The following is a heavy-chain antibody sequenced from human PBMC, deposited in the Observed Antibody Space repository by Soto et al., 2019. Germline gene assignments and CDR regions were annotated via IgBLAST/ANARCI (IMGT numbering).Heavy chain of an antibody. CDR1: GGTFNSYA. CDR3: ARGIVTGSEYNYSYYGMDV. Sequence: ASVEVCSKAAGGTFNSYAIGWVRHSPGQGLEWMGGIIPIFGTTNYPQKLQGRVKLTADESTRTAYMELSTLRSEDTAVYYCARGIVTGSEYNYSYYGMDVWGQGTTVTVS. J-gene: IGHJ6*02. V-gene: IGHV1-69*13. D-gene: IGHD1-1*01. CDR2: IIPIFGTT.